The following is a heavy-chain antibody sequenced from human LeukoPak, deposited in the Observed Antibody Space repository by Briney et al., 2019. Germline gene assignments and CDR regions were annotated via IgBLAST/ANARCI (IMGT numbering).Heavy chain of an antibody. CDR1: GYSITNGYY. V-gene: IGHV4-38-2*02. CDR2: IYHDGRI. Sequence: PSETLSLTCTVSGYSITNGYYWGWIRQPPGKGLEWIGSIYHDGRIDYNPSLKSRVTISVDTSKKQFSLKLSSVTAADTAVYYCAREGSGGYQGYYFDYWGQGTLVTVSS. J-gene: IGHJ4*02. CDR3: AREGSGGYQGYYFDY. D-gene: IGHD2-15*01.